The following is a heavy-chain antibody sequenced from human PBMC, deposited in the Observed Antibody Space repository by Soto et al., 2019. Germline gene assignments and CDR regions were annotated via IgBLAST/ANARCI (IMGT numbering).Heavy chain of an antibody. V-gene: IGHV6-1*01. CDR2: TYYRSKWYN. Sequence: SQTLSLTCAISGDSVSSNSAAWNWIRQSPSRGLEWLGRTYYRSKWYNDYAVSVKSRITINPDTSKNQFSLQLNSVTPEDTAVYYCARGAVVVPAAIPRFFDYWGQGTLVTVSS. CDR1: GDSVSSNSAA. D-gene: IGHD2-2*02. J-gene: IGHJ4*02. CDR3: ARGAVVVPAAIPRFFDY.